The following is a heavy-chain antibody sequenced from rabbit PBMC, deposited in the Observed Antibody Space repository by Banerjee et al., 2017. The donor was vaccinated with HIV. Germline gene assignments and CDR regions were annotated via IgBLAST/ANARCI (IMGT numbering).Heavy chain of an antibody. CDR2: IAGGSSGST. CDR3: ARANSGDYYFNL. Sequence: QQQLVESGGGLVKPGASLTLTCTASGADFSSGYWICWVRQAPGKGLEWIGCIAGGSSGSTYYASWAKGRFTISKTSSTTVTLQMTSLTAADTATYFCARANSGDYYFNLWGQGTLVTVS. D-gene: IGHD1-1*01. V-gene: IGHV1S45*01. CDR1: GADFSSGYW. J-gene: IGHJ4*01.